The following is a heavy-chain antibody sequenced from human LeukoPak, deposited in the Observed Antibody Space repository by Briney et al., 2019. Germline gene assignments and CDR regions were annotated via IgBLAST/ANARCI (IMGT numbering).Heavy chain of an antibody. V-gene: IGHV3-21*01. CDR3: ARSSFGYCSGGSCSTT. CDR1: GFTFSSYS. CDR2: ISSSSSYI. Sequence: GGSLRLSCAASGFTFSSYSMNWVRQAPGKGLEWVSSISSSSSYIYYADSVKGRFTISRDNAKNSLYLQMNSLRAEDTAVYYCARSSFGYCSGGSCSTTWGQGTLVTVSS. D-gene: IGHD2-15*01. J-gene: IGHJ4*02.